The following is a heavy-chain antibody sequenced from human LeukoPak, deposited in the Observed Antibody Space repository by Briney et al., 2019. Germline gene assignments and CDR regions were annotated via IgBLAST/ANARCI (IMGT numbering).Heavy chain of an antibody. Sequence: GGPLTHLRGSTGFSFNSLALIWGRHAKGKGLELVSTISGSGASTFYADSVRGRFITSKDIPSNIVYLQMNSLRAEDTAVYYCAKGSRGYTNYYFDYWGQGTLVTVSS. D-gene: IGHD2-2*02. V-gene: IGHV3-23*01. CDR3: AKGSRGYTNYYFDY. J-gene: IGHJ4*02. CDR2: ISGSGAST. CDR1: GFSFNSLA.